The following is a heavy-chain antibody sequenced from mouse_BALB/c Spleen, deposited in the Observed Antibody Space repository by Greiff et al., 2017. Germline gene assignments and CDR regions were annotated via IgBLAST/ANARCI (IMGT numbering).Heavy chain of an antibody. CDR3: ARWDSLLRPFDY. CDR1: GFTFSSYA. Sequence: EVKVVESGGGLVKPGGSLKLSCAASGFTFSSYAMSWVRQTPEKRLEWVATISSGGSYTYYPDSVKGRFTISRDNAKNTLYLQMSSLRSEDTAMYYCARWDSLLRPFDYWGQGTTLTVSS. J-gene: IGHJ2*01. CDR2: ISSGGSYT. D-gene: IGHD1-2*01. V-gene: IGHV5-9-3*01.